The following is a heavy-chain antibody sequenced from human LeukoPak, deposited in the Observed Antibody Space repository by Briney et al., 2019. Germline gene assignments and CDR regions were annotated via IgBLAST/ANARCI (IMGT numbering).Heavy chain of an antibody. J-gene: IGHJ4*02. CDR3: ARYQYSSGWYYFDY. CDR1: GGSISSGGYY. CDR2: IYFSGST. D-gene: IGHD6-19*01. Sequence: SQTLSLTCTVSGGSISSGGYYWSWIRQHPGKGLEWIGYIYFSGSTYYNPSLKSRLTISVDTSKNQFSLRLTSVTAADTAVYYCARYQYSSGWYYFDYWGQGTLVTVSS. V-gene: IGHV4-31*03.